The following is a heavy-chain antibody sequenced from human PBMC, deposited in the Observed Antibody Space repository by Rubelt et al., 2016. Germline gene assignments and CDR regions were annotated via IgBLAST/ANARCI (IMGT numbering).Heavy chain of an antibody. D-gene: IGHD1-14*01. CDR3: ARKLTH. V-gene: IGHV3-30*02. CDR1: GFTFSYYY. J-gene: IGHJ4*02. CDR2: IRYDGSNK. Sequence: QLRGGLVQPGGSLRLSCAASGFTFSYYYIKGVRQAPGKGLDWVAFIRYDGSNKYYADTLKGRFTISRDNSKSTLYLQMNSLRAADTALYYCARKLTHWGQGTLVTVSS.